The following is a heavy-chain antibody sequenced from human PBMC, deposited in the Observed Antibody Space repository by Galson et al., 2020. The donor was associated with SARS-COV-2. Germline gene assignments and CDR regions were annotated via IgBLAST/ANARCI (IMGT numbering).Heavy chain of an antibody. CDR3: ARGSSSNAFDI. CDR1: GFTFSTYG. Sequence: GGSLRLPCEASGFTFSTYGMDWVRQAPGKGLEWVAVIWYDGSNKYYADSVKSRFTISRDNSKNTLYLQMNSLRADDTAVYYCARGSSSNAFDIWGQGTMVTVSS. V-gene: IGHV3-33*01. CDR2: IWYDGSNK. J-gene: IGHJ3*02. D-gene: IGHD3-10*01.